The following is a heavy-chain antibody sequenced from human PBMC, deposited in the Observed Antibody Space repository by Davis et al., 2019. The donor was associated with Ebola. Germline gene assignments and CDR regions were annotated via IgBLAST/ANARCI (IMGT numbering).Heavy chain of an antibody. CDR1: GFTFSNYG. V-gene: IGHV3-30*03. J-gene: IGHJ4*02. D-gene: IGHD3-10*01. CDR2: ISADGSNT. CDR3: ARGIWDYYGSGLPKYFDI. Sequence: GGSLRLSCVASGFTFSNYGMHWVRQTTGKGLEWVAFISADGSNTYYTDSVKGRFTISRDNSKNTVFLQMNSLRPEDTALYYCARGIWDYYGSGLPKYFDIWGQGTSVTVAS.